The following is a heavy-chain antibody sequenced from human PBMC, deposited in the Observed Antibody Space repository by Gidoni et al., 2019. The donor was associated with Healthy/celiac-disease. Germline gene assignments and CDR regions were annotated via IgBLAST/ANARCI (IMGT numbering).Heavy chain of an antibody. D-gene: IGHD2-15*01. J-gene: IGHJ4*02. Sequence: EVQLLESGGGLVQPGGSLRLSCAASGFTFSSYAMSWVRQAPGKWLEWVSAISGSGGSTYYADSVKGRFTISRDKSKNTLYLQMNSLRAEDTAVYYCAKTDPYGGNSYGYFDYWGQGTLVTVSS. CDR2: ISGSGGST. CDR3: AKTDPYGGNSYGYFDY. V-gene: IGHV3-23*01. CDR1: GFTFSSYA.